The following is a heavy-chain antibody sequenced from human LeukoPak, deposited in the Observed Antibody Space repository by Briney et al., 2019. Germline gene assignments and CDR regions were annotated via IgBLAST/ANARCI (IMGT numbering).Heavy chain of an antibody. CDR1: GGSISSYY. CDR3: ARDGSLGSGWQVLDY. CDR2: IYYSGST. D-gene: IGHD6-19*01. V-gene: IGHV4-59*01. Sequence: SETLSLTCTVSGGSISSYYWSWIRQPPGKGLEWIGYIYYSGSTNYNPSLKSRVTISVDTSKNQFSLKLSSVTAADTAVYYCARDGSLGSGWQVLDYWGQGTLVTVSS. J-gene: IGHJ4*02.